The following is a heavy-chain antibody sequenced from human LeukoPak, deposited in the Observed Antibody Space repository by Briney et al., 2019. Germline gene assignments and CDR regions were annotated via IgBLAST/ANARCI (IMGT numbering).Heavy chain of an antibody. CDR3: ASIAAAGKEYFQH. CDR1: GYSFTSYW. D-gene: IGHD6-13*01. V-gene: IGHV5-51*01. Sequence: GESLEISCKGSGYSFTSYWIGWGRQMPGKGLEWMGIIYPGDYDTRYSPSFQGQVTISADKSISTAYLQWSSLKASDTAMYYCASIAAAGKEYFQHWGQGTLVTVSS. CDR2: IYPGDYDT. J-gene: IGHJ1*01.